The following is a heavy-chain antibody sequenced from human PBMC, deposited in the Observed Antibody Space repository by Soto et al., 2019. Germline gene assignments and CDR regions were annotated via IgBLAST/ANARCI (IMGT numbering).Heavy chain of an antibody. D-gene: IGHD5-18*01. Sequence: SPTLSLTCAISGDSVSSNSAAWNWIRQSPSRGLEWLGRTYYRSKWYNDYAVSVKSRITINPDTSKNQFSLQLNSVTPEDTAVYYCARADTAMVNFDWFDPWGQGTLVTVSS. CDR2: TYYRSKWYN. J-gene: IGHJ5*02. V-gene: IGHV6-1*01. CDR1: GDSVSSNSAA. CDR3: ARADTAMVNFDWFDP.